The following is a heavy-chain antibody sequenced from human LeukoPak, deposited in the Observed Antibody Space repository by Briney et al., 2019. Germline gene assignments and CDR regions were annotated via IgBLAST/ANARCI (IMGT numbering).Heavy chain of an antibody. Sequence: SETLSLTCTVSGGSISSSSNYWGWIRQPPGKGLEWIGSIYYSGNTYYNASLKSQVSISIDTSKNRFSLKLTSVTAADTAVYYCARQTGSGLFILPGGQGTLVTVSS. D-gene: IGHD3/OR15-3a*01. CDR2: IYYSGNT. V-gene: IGHV4-39*01. CDR1: GGSISSSSNY. CDR3: ARQTGSGLFILP. J-gene: IGHJ4*02.